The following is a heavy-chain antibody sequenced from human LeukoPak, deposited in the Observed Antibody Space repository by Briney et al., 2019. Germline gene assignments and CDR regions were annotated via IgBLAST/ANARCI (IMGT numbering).Heavy chain of an antibody. CDR2: IKQDGSEK. J-gene: IGHJ4*02. Sequence: EGSLRLSCAASGFTFTSYWMSWVRQAPGKGLEWVANIKQDGSEKYYVDSVKGRFTISGDNAKNSLYLQMNSLRAEDTAVYYCARGGYSRDYWGQGTLVTVSS. V-gene: IGHV3-7*01. CDR3: ARGGYSRDY. CDR1: GFTFTSYW. D-gene: IGHD6-13*01.